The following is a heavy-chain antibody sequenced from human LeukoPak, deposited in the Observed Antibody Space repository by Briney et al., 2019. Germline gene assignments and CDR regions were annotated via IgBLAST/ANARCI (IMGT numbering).Heavy chain of an antibody. Sequence: GGSLRLSCAASGFTFSSYSMNWVRQAPGKGLEWVSSISSSSSYIYYADSVKGRFTISRDNAKNSLYLQMNSLRAEDTAVYYCARESIAAAGAFDYWGQGTLVAVSS. CDR3: ARESIAAAGAFDY. D-gene: IGHD6-13*01. V-gene: IGHV3-21*01. CDR1: GFTFSSYS. CDR2: ISSSSSYI. J-gene: IGHJ4*02.